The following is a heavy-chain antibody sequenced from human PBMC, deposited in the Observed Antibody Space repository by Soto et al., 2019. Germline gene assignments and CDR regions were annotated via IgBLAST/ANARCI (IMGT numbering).Heavy chain of an antibody. CDR1: GGSISSGDSY. V-gene: IGHV4-30-4*01. CDR3: ARDDCGTSRCSYYYGMDV. CDR2: IYYTGSI. Sequence: QVHLQESGPGLVTPSQTLSLTCTVSGGSISSGDSYWSWIRQPPGKGLEWIGYIYYTGSIFYNPSLERRVTISVDTSKNQFSLQLSSVTSADTAVYYCARDDCGTSRCSYYYGMDVWGQGTTVTVSS. D-gene: IGHD2-21*01. J-gene: IGHJ6*02.